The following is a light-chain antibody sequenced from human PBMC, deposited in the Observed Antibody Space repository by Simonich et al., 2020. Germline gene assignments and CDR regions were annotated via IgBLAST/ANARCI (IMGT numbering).Light chain of an antibody. V-gene: IGKV1-13*01. CDR3: QQYNNWPSWT. CDR1: QGISSA. J-gene: IGKJ1*01. CDR2: DAS. Sequence: AIQLTQSPSSLSASVGDRVTITCRASQGISSALACYQQKPGKAPKLLIYDASSLESGFPSRFSGSGSGTEFTLTISSLQAEDFAVYYCQQYNNWPSWTFGQGTKVEIK.